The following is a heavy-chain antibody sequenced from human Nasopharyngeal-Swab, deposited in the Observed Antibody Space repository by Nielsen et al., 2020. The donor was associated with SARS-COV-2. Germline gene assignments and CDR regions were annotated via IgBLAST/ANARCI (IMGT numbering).Heavy chain of an antibody. V-gene: IGHV3-9*01. CDR3: AKDSSPAAADYYYMDV. CDR2: ISWNSGSI. Sequence: SLKISCAASGFTFDDYAMHWVRQAPGKGLEWVSGISWNSGSIGYADSVKGRFTISRDNAKNSLYLQMNSLRAEDTALYYCAKDSSPAAADYYYMDVWGKGTTVTVS. CDR1: GFTFDDYA. D-gene: IGHD2-2*01. J-gene: IGHJ6*03.